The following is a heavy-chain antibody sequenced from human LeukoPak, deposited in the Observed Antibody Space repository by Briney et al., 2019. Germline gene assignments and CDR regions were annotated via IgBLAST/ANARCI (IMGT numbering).Heavy chain of an antibody. D-gene: IGHD3-9*01. CDR2: ISGSGGST. Sequence: GGSLRLSCAASGFTFSSYAMSWVRQAPGKGLEWVAAISGSGGSTYYADSVKGRFTISRGNSKNTLYLQMNSLRAEDTAVYYCAKVNDILTGYYRENNLDIWGQGTMVTVSS. V-gene: IGHV3-23*01. J-gene: IGHJ3*02. CDR1: GFTFSSYA. CDR3: AKVNDILTGYYRENNLDI.